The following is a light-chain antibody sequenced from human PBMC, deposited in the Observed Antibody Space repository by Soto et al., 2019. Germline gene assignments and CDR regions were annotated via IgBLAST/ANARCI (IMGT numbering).Light chain of an antibody. J-gene: IGKJ5*01. V-gene: IGKV1-12*01. CDR3: QQANSFPIT. CDR1: QGISTW. Sequence: EIQMTQSLSSVSASVGDRVTITCRASQGISTWLAWYQQKAGKAPNLLIYGASNLHSGVPSRFSGSGSGTNFTLTISSLQPEDFATYYCQQANSFPITFGQGTRLEIK. CDR2: GAS.